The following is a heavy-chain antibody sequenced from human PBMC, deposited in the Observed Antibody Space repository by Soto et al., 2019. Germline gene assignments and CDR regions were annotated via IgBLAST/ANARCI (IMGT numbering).Heavy chain of an antibody. CDR1: GASLNSGNYY. CDR3: ARLRIATNNYKWFDP. V-gene: IGHV4-31*03. Sequence: SETLSLTSSVSGASLNSGNYYCICIRQFPGNGLEWIGHIYVTGAVDYNPSLRDRITISQDTSERQFSLNLRLVTAADTAVYYCARLRIATNNYKWFDPWGQGTLVTVSS. CDR2: IYVTGAV. D-gene: IGHD2-21*01. J-gene: IGHJ5*02.